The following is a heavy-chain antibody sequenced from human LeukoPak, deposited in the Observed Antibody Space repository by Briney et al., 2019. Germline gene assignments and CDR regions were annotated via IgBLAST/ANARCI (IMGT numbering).Heavy chain of an antibody. V-gene: IGHV3-74*01. D-gene: IGHD6-13*01. Sequence: GGSLRLSCAASGFTFSNYWMHWVRQAPGKGLVWVSRIKSDGSRTDYADSVKGRFTISRDNSKNTLYLQMNSLRAEDTAVYYCARDGTAHAFDIWGQGTMVTVSS. CDR1: GFTFSNYW. CDR2: IKSDGSRT. CDR3: ARDGTAHAFDI. J-gene: IGHJ3*02.